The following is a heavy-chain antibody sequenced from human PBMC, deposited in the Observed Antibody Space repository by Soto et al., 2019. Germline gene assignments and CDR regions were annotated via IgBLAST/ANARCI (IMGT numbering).Heavy chain of an antibody. D-gene: IGHD4-4*01. CDR3: ARMVDYNSPYFDC. CDR2: ISWNSGSI. V-gene: IGHV3-9*01. J-gene: IGHJ4*02. Sequence: LRLSCAASGFTFDDYAMHWVRQAPGKGLEWVSGISWNSGSIGYADSLKGRFTISRDNAKNSLYLQMNSLGAEDSAVYYCARMVDYNSPYFDCWGQGALVTVSS. CDR1: GFTFDDYA.